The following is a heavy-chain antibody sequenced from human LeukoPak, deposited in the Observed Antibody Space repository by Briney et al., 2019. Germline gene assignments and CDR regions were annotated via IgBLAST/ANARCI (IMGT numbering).Heavy chain of an antibody. D-gene: IGHD2-2*01. V-gene: IGHV4-34*01. Sequence: SETLSLTCAVYGGSFSGYYWSWIRQPPGKGLEWIGEINHSGSTNYNPSLKSRVTISVDTSKNQFSLKLSSVTAADTAVYYCASKSLYCSSTSCYQWIDPWGQGTLVAVSS. CDR1: GGSFSGYY. CDR2: INHSGST. CDR3: ASKSLYCSSTSCYQWIDP. J-gene: IGHJ5*02.